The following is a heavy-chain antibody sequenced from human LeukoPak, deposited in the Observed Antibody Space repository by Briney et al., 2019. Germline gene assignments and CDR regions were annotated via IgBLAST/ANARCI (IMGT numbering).Heavy chain of an antibody. CDR1: GGTFSSYA. CDR2: IIPILGIA. J-gene: IGHJ4*02. CDR3: ARGSTGTTLVYSMSYHFDY. V-gene: IGHV1-69*04. Sequence: SVKVSCKASGGTFSSYAISWVRQAPGQGLEWMGRIIPILGIANYAQKFQGRVTITADNSTSTAYMELSSLRSEDTAVYYCARGSTGTTLVYSMSYHFDYWGQGTLVTVSS. D-gene: IGHD1-1*01.